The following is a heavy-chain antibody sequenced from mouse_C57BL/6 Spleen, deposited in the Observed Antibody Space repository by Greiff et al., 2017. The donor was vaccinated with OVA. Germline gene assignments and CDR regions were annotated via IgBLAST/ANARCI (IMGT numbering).Heavy chain of an antibody. J-gene: IGHJ2*01. CDR1: GYTFTSYW. CDR2: IYTGSGST. D-gene: IGHD1-1*01. CDR3: ARSPYYYGSRDY. V-gene: IGHV1-55*01. Sequence: QVQLKESGAELVKPGASVKMSCKASGYTFTSYWITWVKQRPGQGLEWIGDIYTGSGSTNYNEKFKSKATLTVDTSSSTAYMQLSSLTSEDSAVYYCARSPYYYGSRDYWGQGTTLTVSS.